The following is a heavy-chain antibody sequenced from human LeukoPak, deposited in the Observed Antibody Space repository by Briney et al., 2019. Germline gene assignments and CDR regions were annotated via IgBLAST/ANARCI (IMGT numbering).Heavy chain of an antibody. CDR2: IDSTSTYI. V-gene: IGHV3-21*06. J-gene: IGHJ3*02. CDR1: GFTFNKYG. Sequence: PGGSLRLSCAASGFTFNKYGMNWVRQAPGKGLEWVSTIDSTSTYIYYADSVKGRFTISRDNGKNSMDLQMNSLRVEDTAVYYCARLRDTSLVYDSLGIWGQGTLVTVSS. D-gene: IGHD5/OR15-5a*01. CDR3: ARLRDTSLVYDSLGI.